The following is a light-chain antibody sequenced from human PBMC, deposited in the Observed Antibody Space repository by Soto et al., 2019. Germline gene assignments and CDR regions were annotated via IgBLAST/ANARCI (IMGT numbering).Light chain of an antibody. Sequence: DIQMTQPPSTLSASVGDRVTITCRASQTINTWLAWYQQKPGKAPKLLIYKASSLQSGVPSRFSGSGSGTEFTLTISSLQPDDFATYYCQQYNSYSRTFGQGTKVDIK. CDR2: KAS. CDR3: QQYNSYSRT. J-gene: IGKJ1*01. CDR1: QTINTW. V-gene: IGKV1-5*03.